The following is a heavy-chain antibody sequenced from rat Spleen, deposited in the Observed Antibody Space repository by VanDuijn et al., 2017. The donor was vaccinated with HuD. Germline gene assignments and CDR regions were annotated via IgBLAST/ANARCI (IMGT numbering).Heavy chain of an antibody. CDR3: ARRRGQVYNNYFDY. V-gene: IGHV1-43*01. D-gene: IGHD1-10*01. CDR1: GYIFTSYY. J-gene: IGHJ2*01. Sequence: QVQLQQSGAELAKPGSSVKISCEASGYIFTSYYISWIKQTTGQGLEYIGYIDTGSGITNYNEKFKGKATLTVDKSSSTVFMQLSSPTPDDSAVYYCARRRGQVYNNYFDYWGQGVMVTVSS. CDR2: IDTGSGIT.